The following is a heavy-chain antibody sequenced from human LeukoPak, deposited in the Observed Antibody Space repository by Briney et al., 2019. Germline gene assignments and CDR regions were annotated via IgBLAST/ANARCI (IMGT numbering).Heavy chain of an antibody. Sequence: SETLSLTCTVSGGSINGYYWSWIRQPPGKGLEWIGYIHYSGSIKYNSSLKSRVTISVDTSKNQFSLKLNSVTAADTAVYYCARFTPQGYGWGGYNRFDPWGQGTLVTVSS. CDR2: IHYSGSI. CDR1: GGSINGYY. CDR3: ARFTPQGYGWGGYNRFDP. J-gene: IGHJ5*02. D-gene: IGHD3-16*01. V-gene: IGHV4-59*01.